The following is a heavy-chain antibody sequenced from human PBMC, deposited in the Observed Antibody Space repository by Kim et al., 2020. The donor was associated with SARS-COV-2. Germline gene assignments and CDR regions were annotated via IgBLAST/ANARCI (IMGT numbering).Heavy chain of an antibody. V-gene: IGHV1-8*01. Sequence: ASVNVSCKASGYTFISYDINWVRQATGQGLEWMGWMNPNSGNTGYIQTFQGRVSMTRDTSISTAYMELSSLRSEDTAVYYCARAVTTWYGANYDYYGMDVWGQGTTVTVSS. D-gene: IGHD4-17*01. CDR2: MNPNSGNT. CDR1: GYTFISYD. J-gene: IGHJ6*02. CDR3: ARAVTTWYGANYDYYGMDV.